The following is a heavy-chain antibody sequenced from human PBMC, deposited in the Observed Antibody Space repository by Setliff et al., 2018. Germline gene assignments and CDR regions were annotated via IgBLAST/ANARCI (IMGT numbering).Heavy chain of an antibody. CDR3: AKDRSVVGARGHAFDL. D-gene: IGHD2-21*01. V-gene: IGHV4-59*11. Sequence: PSETLSLTCSISDAYIGSPYWNWIRHSPAKGLEWIGQIHYSGTHYNAHFESRVTISVNTSKTTISLKLTSVTPADTAVYYFAKDRSVVGARGHAFDLWGQGTVVTVSS. J-gene: IGHJ3*01. CDR2: IHYSGT. CDR1: DAYIGSPY.